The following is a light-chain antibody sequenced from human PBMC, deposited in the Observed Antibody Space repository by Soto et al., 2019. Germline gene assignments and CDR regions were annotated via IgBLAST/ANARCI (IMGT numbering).Light chain of an antibody. V-gene: IGKV1-8*01. J-gene: IGKJ5*01. Sequence: IQMTQSPSSLSASTGDRVTIACRASQGISSYLAWYQQKPGKAPKLLIYAASTLQSGVPSRFSGSGSGTDYTLTISSLQPEDFATYYCQQSYRTPTFGQGTRLEIK. CDR3: QQSYRTPT. CDR1: QGISSY. CDR2: AAS.